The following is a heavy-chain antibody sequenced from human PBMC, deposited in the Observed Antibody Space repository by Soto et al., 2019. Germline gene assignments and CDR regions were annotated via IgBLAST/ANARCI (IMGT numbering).Heavy chain of an antibody. Sequence: ASVKVSCKVSGYTLTELSMHWVRQAPGKGLEWMGGFDPEDGETIYAQKFQGRVTMTEDTSTDTAYMELSSLRSEDTAVYYCATGDRVGATEYYYYGMDVWGQGTTVTASS. CDR1: GYTLTELS. V-gene: IGHV1-24*01. CDR3: ATGDRVGATEYYYYGMDV. D-gene: IGHD1-26*01. CDR2: FDPEDGET. J-gene: IGHJ6*02.